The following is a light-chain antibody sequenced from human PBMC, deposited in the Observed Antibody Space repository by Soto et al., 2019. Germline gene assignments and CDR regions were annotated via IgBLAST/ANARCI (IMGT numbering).Light chain of an antibody. CDR1: TSDFGSYNL. Sequence: QSVLTHPASVPGSPGQSITISCTGTTSDFGSYNLVSWYQQHPGKAPKLMIYEVSKRPSGVSNRFSGSKSGNTASLTISGLQAEDEADYYCCSYAGSSTFYVFGTGTKVTVL. J-gene: IGLJ1*01. V-gene: IGLV2-23*02. CDR3: CSYAGSSTFYV. CDR2: EVS.